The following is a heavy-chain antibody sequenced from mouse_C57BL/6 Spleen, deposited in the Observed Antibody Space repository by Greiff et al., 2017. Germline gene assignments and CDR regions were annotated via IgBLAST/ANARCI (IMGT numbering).Heavy chain of an antibody. CDR2: ISYDGSN. Sequence: EVQVVESGPGLVKPSQSLSLTCSVTGYSITSGYYWNWIRQFPGNKLEWMGYISYDGSNNYNPSLKNRISITRDTSKNQFFLKLNSVTTEDTATYYCARGGSTMVTTGYFDVWGTGTTVTVSS. V-gene: IGHV3-6*01. D-gene: IGHD2-2*01. CDR3: ARGGSTMVTTGYFDV. CDR1: GYSITSGYY. J-gene: IGHJ1*03.